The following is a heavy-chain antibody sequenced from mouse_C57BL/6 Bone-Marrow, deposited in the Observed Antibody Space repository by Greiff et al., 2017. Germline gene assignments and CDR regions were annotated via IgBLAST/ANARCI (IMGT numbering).Heavy chain of an antibody. V-gene: IGHV14-1*01. J-gene: IGHJ3*01. CDR2: IDPEDGAT. CDR1: GFNITDYY. CDR3: TTGVNVVAY. Sequence: EVKLQESGAELVRPGASVKLSCTASGFNITDYYMHWVKQRPEQGLEWIGRIDPEDGATEYAPKFQGKDTMTADTSSNTAYMQLSSLTSEDTAVYYCTTGVNVVAYWGQGTLVTVSA. D-gene: IGHD2-2*01.